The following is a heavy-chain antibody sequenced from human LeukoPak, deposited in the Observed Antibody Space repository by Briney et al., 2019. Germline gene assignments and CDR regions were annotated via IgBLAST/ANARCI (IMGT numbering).Heavy chain of an antibody. CDR1: GFTFSNYD. Sequence: GGSLRLSCAASGFTFSNYDMHWVRQAPGKGLEWAAFIRYDGSNKYYADSVKGRFTISRDNSKNTLYLQMNSLRAEDTAVYYCAKSFNSSGWFFDYWGQGTLVTVSS. CDR3: AKSFNSSGWFFDY. D-gene: IGHD6-19*01. J-gene: IGHJ4*02. CDR2: IRYDGSNK. V-gene: IGHV3-30*02.